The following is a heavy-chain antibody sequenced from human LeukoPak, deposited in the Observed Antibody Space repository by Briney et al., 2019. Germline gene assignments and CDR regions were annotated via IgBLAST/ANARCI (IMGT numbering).Heavy chain of an antibody. Sequence: PSETLSLTCTVSGGSISSYFWSWIRQPPGKALEWIGYIYYDGSTNYNPSLKSRVTVSVDTSKNQSSLKLSSVTAADTAVYYCARHRGGRFSGSYCDYWGQGTLVTVSS. V-gene: IGHV4-59*08. CDR3: ARHRGGRFSGSYCDY. CDR2: IYYDGST. D-gene: IGHD1-26*01. J-gene: IGHJ4*02. CDR1: GGSISSYF.